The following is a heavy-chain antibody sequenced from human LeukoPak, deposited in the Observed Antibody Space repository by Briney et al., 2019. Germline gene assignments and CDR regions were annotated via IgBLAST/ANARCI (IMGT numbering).Heavy chain of an antibody. CDR2: INHSGST. V-gene: IGHV4-38-2*02. CDR1: GYSISSGYY. CDR3: ARLGQLPDAFDI. D-gene: IGHD2-2*01. J-gene: IGHJ3*02. Sequence: SETLSLTCTVSGYSISSGYYWGWIRQPPGKGLEWIGEINHSGSTNYNPSLKSRVTISVDTSKNQFSLKLSSVTAADTAVYYCARLGQLPDAFDIWGQGTMVTVSS.